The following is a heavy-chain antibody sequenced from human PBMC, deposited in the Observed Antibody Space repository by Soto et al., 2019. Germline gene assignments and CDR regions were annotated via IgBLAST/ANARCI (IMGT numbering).Heavy chain of an antibody. V-gene: IGHV4-30-4*01. D-gene: IGHD2-21*02. CDR2: VYYSGST. CDR1: GGSISSGDYS. J-gene: IGHJ4*02. Sequence: QVQLQESGPGLVKPSQTLSLTCTVSGGSISSGDYSWRWIRQPPGKGLGWIGYVYYSGSTYYNPSRKIRVTISVDTSKNQFSLKLSSVPAADTAVYYCAREICGGDCYYDDWGQGTLVTVSS. CDR3: AREICGGDCYYDD.